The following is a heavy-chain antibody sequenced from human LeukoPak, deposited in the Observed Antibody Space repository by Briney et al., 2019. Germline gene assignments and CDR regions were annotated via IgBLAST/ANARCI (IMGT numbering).Heavy chain of an antibody. Sequence: GRSLRLSCVVSGFTLDKDWIAWVRQAPGKGLEWVANIKEDGSERNYGDSVKGRYTISRDTAKKTRYMHMRRMRAEETAVYICARERDSGYDSLYYYGYMDVWGKGTTVIVS. V-gene: IGHV3-7*01. J-gene: IGHJ6*03. CDR2: IKEDGSER. CDR3: ARERDSGYDSLYYYGYMDV. CDR1: GFTLDKDW. D-gene: IGHD5-12*01.